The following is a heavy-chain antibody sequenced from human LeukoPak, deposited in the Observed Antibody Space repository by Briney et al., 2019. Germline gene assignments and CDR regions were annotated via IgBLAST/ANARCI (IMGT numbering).Heavy chain of an antibody. D-gene: IGHD3-10*01. Sequence: PSETLSLTCAVYGGSFSGYYWSWIRQPPGKGLEWIGEINHSGSTYYNPSLKSRVTISVDTSKNQFSLKPSSVTAADTAVYYCARINYYGSGSWDFAPRRAHPDYYYYYMDVWGKGTTVIVSS. CDR2: INHSGST. J-gene: IGHJ6*03. CDR3: ARINYYGSGSWDFAPRRAHPDYYYYYMDV. CDR1: GGSFSGYY. V-gene: IGHV4-34*01.